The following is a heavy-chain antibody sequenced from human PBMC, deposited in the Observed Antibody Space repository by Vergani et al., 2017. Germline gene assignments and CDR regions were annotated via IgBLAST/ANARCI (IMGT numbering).Heavy chain of an antibody. D-gene: IGHD3-22*01. CDR2: ISGSGGST. J-gene: IGHJ3*02. CDR1: GFTFSSYA. Sequence: EVQLLESGGGLVQPGGSLRLSCAASGFTFSSYAMSWVRQAPGKGLEWVSAISGSGGSTNYADSVKGRFTISRENSKNTLYLQMNSLRAEDTAVYYCAKVNREVVVILDAFDIWGQGTMVTVSS. V-gene: IGHV3-23*01. CDR3: AKVNREVVVILDAFDI.